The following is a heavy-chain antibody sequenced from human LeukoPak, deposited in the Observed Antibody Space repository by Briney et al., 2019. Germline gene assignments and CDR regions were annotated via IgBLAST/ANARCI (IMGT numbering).Heavy chain of an antibody. CDR2: ISGSGSST. J-gene: IGHJ5*02. D-gene: IGHD5-24*01. CDR1: GFTFSSYD. V-gene: IGHV3-23*01. Sequence: GGSLRLSCAASGFTFSSYDMSWLRQAPGKGLEWVSGISGSGSSTYYADSVKGRFTIARDKSKNTLYMQMNSLRAEDTAVYYCAKDPRLLMTTRGNWFDPWGQGTLVTVSS. CDR3: AKDPRLLMTTRGNWFDP.